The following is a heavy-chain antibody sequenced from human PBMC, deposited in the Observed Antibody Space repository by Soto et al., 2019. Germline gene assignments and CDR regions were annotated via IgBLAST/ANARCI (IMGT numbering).Heavy chain of an antibody. V-gene: IGHV4-34*01. CDR2: INHSGST. D-gene: IGHD6-13*01. CDR3: ARGYRGYYYYYMDV. CDR1: GGSFSGYY. J-gene: IGHJ6*03. Sequence: PSETLSLTCAVYGGSFSGYYWSWIRQPPGKGLEWIGEINHSGSTNYNPSLKSRVTISVDTSKDQFSLKLSSVTAADTAVYYCARGYRGYYYYYMDVWGKGTTVTVSS.